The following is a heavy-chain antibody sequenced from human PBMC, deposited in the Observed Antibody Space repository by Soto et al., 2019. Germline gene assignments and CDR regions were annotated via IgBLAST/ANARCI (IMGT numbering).Heavy chain of an antibody. CDR3: ARDLVHIVVVTVIDAFDI. CDR1: GYTFTSYG. V-gene: IGHV1-18*01. D-gene: IGHD2-21*02. Sequence: QVQLVQSGAEVKKPGASVKVSCKASGYTFTSYGISWVRQAPGQGLEWMGWISAYNGNTNYAQKLQGRVTMTTDTSTSTAYMELRSLRSDDTAVYYCARDLVHIVVVTVIDAFDIWGQGTMVTVSS. J-gene: IGHJ3*02. CDR2: ISAYNGNT.